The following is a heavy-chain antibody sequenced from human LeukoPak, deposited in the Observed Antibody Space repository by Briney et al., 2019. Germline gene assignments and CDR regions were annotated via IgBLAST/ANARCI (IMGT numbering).Heavy chain of an antibody. CDR2: IKQDGSEK. D-gene: IGHD3-9*01. Sequence: GRCLRLSCAVYGFTLSSFWMSWVRQAAGKWREWVAKIKQDGSEKYYMDSVKGRFTISRDNAKNSLYLQMNSLRGEDTAVYYCARGDWLQGPYYFDYWGQGTLVTVSS. J-gene: IGHJ4*02. CDR3: ARGDWLQGPYYFDY. V-gene: IGHV3-7*01. CDR1: GFTLSSFW.